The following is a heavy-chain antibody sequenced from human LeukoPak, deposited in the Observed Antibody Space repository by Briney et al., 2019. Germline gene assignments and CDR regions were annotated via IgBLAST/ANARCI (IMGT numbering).Heavy chain of an antibody. D-gene: IGHD2-2*01. J-gene: IGHJ6*03. Sequence: GSLRLSCSASGFTFISYAMSRVRQAPGKGLEWVSAISGSGGSTYYADSVKGRFTISRDNSKNTLCLQMNSLRAEDTAVYYCAKGYCSSNSCSHYYYYYYMDVWGKGTTVTVSS. CDR2: ISGSGGST. V-gene: IGHV3-23*01. CDR1: GFTFISYA. CDR3: AKGYCSSNSCSHYYYYYYMDV.